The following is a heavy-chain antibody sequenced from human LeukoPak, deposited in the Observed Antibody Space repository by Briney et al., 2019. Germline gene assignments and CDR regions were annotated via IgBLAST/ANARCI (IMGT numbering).Heavy chain of an antibody. J-gene: IGHJ2*01. CDR3: VGGSWNWYFNL. CDR2: ISYTGST. D-gene: IGHD1-1*01. CDR1: GGSISSSTYY. V-gene: IGHV4-39*02. Sequence: SETLSLTCTVSGGSISSSTYYWGWIRQPPGKGLEWIGSISYTGSTYYNPSLKSRVTLSVDTSRIRFSLKLSSVTAADTAVYYCVGGSWNWYFNLWGRGTLVTVSS.